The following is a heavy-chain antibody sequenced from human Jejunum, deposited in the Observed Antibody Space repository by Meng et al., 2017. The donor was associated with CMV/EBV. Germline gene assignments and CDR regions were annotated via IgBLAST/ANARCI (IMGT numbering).Heavy chain of an antibody. CDR3: AKEGVLYGMDV. CDR2: INPSGYNT. V-gene: IGHV1-46*01. D-gene: IGHD4/OR15-4a*01. CDR1: GYIFTDYD. J-gene: IGHJ6*02. Sequence: KASGYIFTDYDIHWVRKAPGQGLEWMALINPSGYNTNYTQKFQGRITVTRDTSTRTVYMELNNRTFEDTAVYYCAKEGVLYGMDVWGQGTTVTVSS.